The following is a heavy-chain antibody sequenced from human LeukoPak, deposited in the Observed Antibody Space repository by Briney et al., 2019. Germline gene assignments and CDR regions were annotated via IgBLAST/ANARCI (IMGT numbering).Heavy chain of an antibody. Sequence: GGSLRLSCAASGFTVSNTYMSWVRQAPGKGLEWVSAISVSGNTYHADSVKGRFTISRDSSKNTLYLQMNRLRAEDAAVYYCAKAPVTTCSGAYCYPFDYWGQGTLVTVSS. CDR1: GFTVSNTY. CDR2: ISVSGNT. CDR3: AKAPVTTCSGAYCYPFDY. D-gene: IGHD2-21*01. V-gene: IGHV3-53*01. J-gene: IGHJ4*02.